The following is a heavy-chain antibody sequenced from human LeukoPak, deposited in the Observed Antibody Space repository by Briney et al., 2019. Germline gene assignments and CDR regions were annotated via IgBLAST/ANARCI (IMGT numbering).Heavy chain of an antibody. D-gene: IGHD2-15*01. J-gene: IGHJ4*02. V-gene: IGHV3-21*01. CDR2: ISSSSSYI. CDR1: GFTFSSYS. Sequence: GGSLRLSCAASGFTFSSYSMNWVRQAPGKGLEWVSSISSSSSYIYYADSVKGRFTISRDNAKNSLYLRMNSLRAEDTAVYYCATYCSGGSCYSLEDYWGQGTLVTVSS. CDR3: ATYCSGGSCYSLEDY.